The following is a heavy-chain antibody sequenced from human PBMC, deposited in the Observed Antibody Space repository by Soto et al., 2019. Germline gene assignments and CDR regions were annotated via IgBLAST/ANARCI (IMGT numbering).Heavy chain of an antibody. CDR2: IRSKTSGGTA. D-gene: IGHD1-26*01. Sequence: PGGSLRLSCEASGFTFSGAWMNWVRQPPGKGLEWIGLIRSKTSGGTADYAAPVKGRFTVSRDDSKNTLYLQMNSLKTEDTAMYYCIRKGATFDYWGQGTLVTVSS. J-gene: IGHJ4*02. V-gene: IGHV3-15*01. CDR1: GFTFSGAW. CDR3: IRKGATFDY.